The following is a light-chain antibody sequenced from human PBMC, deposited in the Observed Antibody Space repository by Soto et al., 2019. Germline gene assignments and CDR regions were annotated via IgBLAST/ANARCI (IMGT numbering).Light chain of an antibody. V-gene: IGLV2-14*01. CDR3: SSYTSSSPPFVV. CDR1: SSDVGGYNY. Sequence: QSALTQPPSVSGSPGQSITISCTGTSSDVGGYNYVSWYQQHPGKAPKLMIYDVSNRPSGVSNRFSGSKSGNTASLTISGLQAEDEADYYCSSYTSSSPPFVVFGGGTKLTVL. J-gene: IGLJ2*01. CDR2: DVS.